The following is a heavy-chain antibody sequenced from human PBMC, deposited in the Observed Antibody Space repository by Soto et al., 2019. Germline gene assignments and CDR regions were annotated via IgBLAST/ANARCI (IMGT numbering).Heavy chain of an antibody. Sequence: LSLTFTVSCGSVSIGSYYLSWIRHPPGKGLEWIGYIYYSGSTNYNPSLKSRVTISVDTSKNQFSLKLNSVTAADTAVYYCARERRSGDYLDYWGQGTLVTV. J-gene: IGHJ4*02. V-gene: IGHV4-61*01. CDR3: ARERRSGDYLDY. CDR2: IYYSGST. CDR1: CGSVSIGSYY. D-gene: IGHD3-3*01.